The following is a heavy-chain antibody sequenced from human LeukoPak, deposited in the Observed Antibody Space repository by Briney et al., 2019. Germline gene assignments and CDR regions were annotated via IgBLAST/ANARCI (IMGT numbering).Heavy chain of an antibody. D-gene: IGHD2-15*01. J-gene: IGHJ4*02. V-gene: IGHV3-30*02. CDR3: AKVIGLVDPFDY. CDR1: GFTFSSYG. CDR2: IRYDGSNK. Sequence: PGGSLRLSCAASGFTFSSYGMHWVRQAPGKGLEWVAFIRYDGSNKYYADSVKGRFTISRDNSKNTLYLQVNSLRADDTAVYYCAKVIGLVDPFDYWGQGTLVTVSS.